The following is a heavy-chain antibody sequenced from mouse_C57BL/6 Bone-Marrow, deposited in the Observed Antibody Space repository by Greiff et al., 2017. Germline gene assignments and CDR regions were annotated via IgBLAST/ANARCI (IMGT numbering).Heavy chain of an antibody. CDR2: INPGSGGT. J-gene: IGHJ4*01. Sequence: VQLQQSGAELVRPGTSVKVSCKASGYAFTNYLIEWVKQRPGQGLEWIGVINPGSGGTNYNEQFKGKATLTADKSSSTAYMQLSSLTSEDSAVYYCAIDPMKGWGQGTSVTVSS. CDR3: AIDPMKG. CDR1: GYAFTNYL. V-gene: IGHV1-54*01.